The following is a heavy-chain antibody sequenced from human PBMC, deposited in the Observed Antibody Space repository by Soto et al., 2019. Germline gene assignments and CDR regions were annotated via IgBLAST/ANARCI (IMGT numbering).Heavy chain of an antibody. CDR3: ARDNPKGKKPLAPSSTSPNVARYYYYYMDV. J-gene: IGHJ6*03. V-gene: IGHV3-66*01. CDR2: IYSGGST. Sequence: GGSLRLSCAASGFTVSSNYMSWVRQAPGKGLEWVSVIYSGGSTYYADSVKGRFTISRDNSKNTPYLQMNSLRAEDTAVYYCARDNPKGKKPLAPSSTSPNVARYYYYYMDVWGKGTTVTVSS. CDR1: GFTVSSNY. D-gene: IGHD2-2*01.